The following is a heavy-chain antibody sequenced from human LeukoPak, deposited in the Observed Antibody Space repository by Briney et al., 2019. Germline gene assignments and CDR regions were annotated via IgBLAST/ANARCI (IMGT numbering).Heavy chain of an antibody. CDR1: GFTFSSYA. Sequence: GSLRLSCAASGFTFSSYAMSWVRQAPGKGLEWVSAISGSGGSTYYADSVKGRFTISRDNAKNSLYLQMNSLRAEDTAVYYCAGYSSSSFDYWGQGTLVTVSS. CDR2: ISGSGGST. D-gene: IGHD6-6*01. V-gene: IGHV3-23*01. CDR3: AGYSSSSFDY. J-gene: IGHJ4*02.